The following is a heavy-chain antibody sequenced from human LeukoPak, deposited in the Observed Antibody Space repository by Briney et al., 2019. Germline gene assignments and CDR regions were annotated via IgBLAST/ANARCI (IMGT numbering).Heavy chain of an antibody. D-gene: IGHD2-15*01. CDR2: ISPGDSDT. J-gene: IGHJ5*02. V-gene: IGHV5-51*01. CDR3: ARQDGDCSQGVCSFDP. CDR1: GYSFTNYW. Sequence: GESLKISCKGSGYSFTNYWIGWVRQMPGQGLEWMGIISPGDSDTKYSPSFQGQVTISADKSIRPAYLQWSSLKDSDAAMYYCARQDGDCSQGVCSFDPWGQGTLVTVSS.